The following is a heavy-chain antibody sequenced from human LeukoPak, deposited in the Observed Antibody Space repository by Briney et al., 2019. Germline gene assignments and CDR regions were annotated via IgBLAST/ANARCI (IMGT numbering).Heavy chain of an antibody. CDR2: IGRSLTYI. CDR3: ARDGRYCSSPSCYFDY. V-gene: IGHV3-21*01. D-gene: IGHD2-2*01. J-gene: IGHJ4*02. Sequence: PGGSLRLSCAASGFTFSTYTMSWVRQAPGKGLEWVSSIGRSLTYIYYADSVKGRFTISRDNAKNSLFLQMNSLRADDTAVYYCARDGRYCSSPSCYFDYWGQGTLVTVSS. CDR1: GFTFSTYT.